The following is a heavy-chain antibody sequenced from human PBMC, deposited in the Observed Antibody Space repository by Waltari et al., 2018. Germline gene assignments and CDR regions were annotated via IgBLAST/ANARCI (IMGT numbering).Heavy chain of an antibody. CDR2: VHNSGST. D-gene: IGHD3-16*01. CDR1: GASISSGGNY. CDR3: ARVGGRVMKTFGGLMPAAPYFDY. V-gene: IGHV4-30-4*08. J-gene: IGHJ4*02. Sequence: HVQLEESGPGLVKPSQTLSLTCSVSGASISSGGNYWAWIRQSPGRGLEWIGCVHNSGSTYYNPSLESRVRLSVDTAKNRFSLKLTLMTAADTAVYFCARVGGRVMKTFGGLMPAAPYFDYWGQGALVSVSS.